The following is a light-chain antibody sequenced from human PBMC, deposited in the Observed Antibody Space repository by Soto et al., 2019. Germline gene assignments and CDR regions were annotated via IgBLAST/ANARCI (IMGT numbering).Light chain of an antibody. CDR1: QSVSSSF. Sequence: GLTQSPGTLSLSPGERATLSCRATQSVSSSFLAWYQQRPGQAPRLLIFGASNRATGIPDRFSGSGSGTDFSLTISRLEPEDCAVYYCQHFRAFGQGTRLEI. CDR2: GAS. J-gene: IGKJ5*01. CDR3: QHFRA. V-gene: IGKV3-20*01.